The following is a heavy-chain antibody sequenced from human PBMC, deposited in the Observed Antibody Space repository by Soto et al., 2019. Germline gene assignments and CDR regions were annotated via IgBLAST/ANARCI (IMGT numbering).Heavy chain of an antibody. J-gene: IGHJ6*02. CDR1: GFTFSTSA. CDR2: ISGSGGTT. D-gene: IGHD2-2*01. Sequence: PGGSLRLSCTASGFTFSTSAMNWVRQAPGKGLEWVSVISGSGGTTYYADSVEGRFAISRDNSKNTVYLQMNSLRAEDTAVYYCAKDVGDRNSTGCYGFYAMDVWGQGTTVTVSS. CDR3: AKDVGDRNSTGCYGFYAMDV. V-gene: IGHV3-23*01.